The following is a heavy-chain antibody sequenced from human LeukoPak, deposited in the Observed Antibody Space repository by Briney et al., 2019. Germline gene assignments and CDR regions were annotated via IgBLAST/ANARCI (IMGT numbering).Heavy chain of an antibody. J-gene: IGHJ4*02. CDR2: ISAYNGKT. V-gene: IGHV1-18*01. CDR1: GYTFTSYG. Sequence: GASVKVSCKASGYTFTSYGISRVRQAPGQGLEWMGWISAYNGKTNYAQKLQGRVTMTTDTYTSTAYMELRSLRSDDTAVYYGARDIGEMATMYYWGQGTLVTVSS. CDR3: ARDIGEMATMYY. D-gene: IGHD5-24*01.